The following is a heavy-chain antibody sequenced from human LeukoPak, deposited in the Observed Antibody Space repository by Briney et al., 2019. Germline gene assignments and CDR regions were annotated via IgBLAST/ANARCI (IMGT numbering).Heavy chain of an antibody. J-gene: IGHJ5*02. CDR2: IYHSGST. D-gene: IGHD3-9*01. CDR1: GYSISSGYY. V-gene: IGHV4-38-2*02. Sequence: SETLSLTCTVSGYSISSGYYWGWIRQPPGKGLEWIGSIYHSGSTYYNPSPKSRVTISVDTSKNQFSLKLSSVTAADTAVYYCARGNRRLNILTGYYAARGPSGNWFDPWGQGTLVTVSS. CDR3: ARGNRRLNILTGYYAARGPSGNWFDP.